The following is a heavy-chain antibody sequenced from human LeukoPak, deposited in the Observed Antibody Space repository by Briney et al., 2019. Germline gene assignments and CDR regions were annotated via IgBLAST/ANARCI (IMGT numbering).Heavy chain of an antibody. V-gene: IGHV3-53*05. Sequence: GGSLRLSCAASGFTVSSNYMSWVRQAPGKGLEWVSVIYSGGSTYYADSVKGRFTISRDNSKNTLYLQMNSLRAEDTAVYYCASDYRRMLFDYWGQGTLVTVSS. CDR1: GFTVSSNY. CDR3: ASDYRRMLFDY. CDR2: IYSGGST. J-gene: IGHJ4*02. D-gene: IGHD2-8*01.